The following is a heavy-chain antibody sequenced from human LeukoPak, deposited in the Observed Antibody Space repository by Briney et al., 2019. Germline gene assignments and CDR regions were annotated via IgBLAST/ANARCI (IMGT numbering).Heavy chain of an antibody. CDR3: ARAYWDGSLSNFDY. V-gene: IGHV3-48*03. J-gene: IGHJ4*02. CDR1: GFTFCSYE. CDR2: ISSSGSTI. Sequence: GGSLRLSCAASGFTFCSYEMNWVRQARGKGLEWVSYISSSGSTIYYADSVKGRFTISRDNTKNSLYLQMNSLRAEDTAVYYCARAYWDGSLSNFDYWGQGTLVTVSS. D-gene: IGHD6-6*01.